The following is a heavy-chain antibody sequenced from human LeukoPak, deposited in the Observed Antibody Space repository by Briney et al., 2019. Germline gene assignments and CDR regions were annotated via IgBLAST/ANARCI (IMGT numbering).Heavy chain of an antibody. CDR2: IYYSGTT. J-gene: IGHJ4*02. Sequence: SETLSLTCTVSGGSISSYYWSWIRQPPGKGLEWIGYIYYSGTTNYNPSLKSRLTLSVDTSKNQFSLKLSSVTAADAAVYYCARESPNYYFDYWGQGTLVTVSS. CDR3: ARESPNYYFDY. CDR1: GGSISSYY. D-gene: IGHD5-24*01. V-gene: IGHV4-59*01.